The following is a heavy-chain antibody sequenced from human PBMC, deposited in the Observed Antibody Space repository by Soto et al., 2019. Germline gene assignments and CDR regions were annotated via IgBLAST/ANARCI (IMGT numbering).Heavy chain of an antibody. J-gene: IGHJ6*02. V-gene: IGHV3-30-3*01. CDR1: GFTFSSYA. CDR3: ARDPLGYGMDV. D-gene: IGHD3-16*02. Sequence: QVQLVESGGGVVQPGRSLRLSCAASGFTFSSYAMHWVRQAPGKGLEWVAVISYDGSNKYYADSVKGRFTISRDNSKNTLYMKMNSLRAEDTAVYYCARDPLGYGMDVWGQGTTVTVSS. CDR2: ISYDGSNK.